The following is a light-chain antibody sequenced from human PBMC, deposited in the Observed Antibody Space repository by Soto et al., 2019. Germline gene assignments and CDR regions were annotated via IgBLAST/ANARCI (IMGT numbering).Light chain of an antibody. V-gene: IGLV1-40*01. CDR2: GNS. CDR1: SSNIGAGYD. J-gene: IGLJ1*01. CDR3: QSYDSSLLYV. Sequence: VLTQPPSVSGAPGQRVTISCTGSSSNIGAGYDVHWYQQLPGTAPKLLIYGNSNRPSGVPDRSSGSKSGTSASLAITGLQAEDEADYYCQSYDSSLLYVFGTGTKVTVL.